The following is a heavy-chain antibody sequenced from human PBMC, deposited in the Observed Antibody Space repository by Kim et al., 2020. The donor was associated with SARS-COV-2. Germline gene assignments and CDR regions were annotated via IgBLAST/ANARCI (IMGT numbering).Heavy chain of an antibody. J-gene: IGHJ6*02. CDR1: GITSSSYW. CDR3: TGPRNTAYGMDV. V-gene: IGHV3-74*01. D-gene: IGHD5-18*01. CDR2: IDNEGRST. Sequence: GGSLRLSCEASGITSSSYWMNWVRQVPGKGLVWVSRIDNEGRSTSYADFVKGRFTISRDNAKKTLYLQMNSLEAEDTAVYYCTGPRNTAYGMDVWGQGTTVTLSS.